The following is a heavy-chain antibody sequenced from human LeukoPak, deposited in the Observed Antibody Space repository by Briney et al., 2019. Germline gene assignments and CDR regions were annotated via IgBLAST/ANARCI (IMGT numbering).Heavy chain of an antibody. D-gene: IGHD3-10*01. J-gene: IGHJ4*02. Sequence: GSSVKVSCKASGGTFSSYSISWVRQAPGEGLEWMGGIIPIFGTTNYAQKFQGRLTITADESTSTAYVELSSLRSEDTAVYYCARDYFGSGSPFDYWGQGTLVTVSS. CDR2: IIPIFGTT. CDR3: ARDYFGSGSPFDY. CDR1: GGTFSSYS. V-gene: IGHV1-69*01.